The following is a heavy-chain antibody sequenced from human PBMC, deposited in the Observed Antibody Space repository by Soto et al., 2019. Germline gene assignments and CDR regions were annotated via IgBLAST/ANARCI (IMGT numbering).Heavy chain of an antibody. V-gene: IGHV3-73*01. CDR2: IRSKANSYAT. CDR3: TTFSLAYYGMDV. CDR1: GFTFSGSA. Sequence: VGSLRLSCAASGFTFSGSAMHWVRQASGKGLEWVGRIRSKANSYATAYAASVKGRFTISRDDSKNTAYLQMNSLKTEDTAVYYCTTFSLAYYGMDVWGQGTTVTVSS. J-gene: IGHJ6*02. D-gene: IGHD3-16*01.